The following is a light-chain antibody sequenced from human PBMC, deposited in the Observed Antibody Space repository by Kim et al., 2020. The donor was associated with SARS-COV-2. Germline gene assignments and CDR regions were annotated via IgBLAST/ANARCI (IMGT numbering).Light chain of an antibody. Sequence: SYELTQPSSVSVSPGQTARITCSGDVLAKKYARWFQQKPGQAPVLVIYKDSERPSGIPERFSGSSSGTTVTLTISGAQVEDEADYYCYSADDNNLWVFGGGIQLTVL. CDR1: VLAKKY. J-gene: IGLJ3*02. CDR2: KDS. CDR3: YSADDNNLWV. V-gene: IGLV3-27*01.